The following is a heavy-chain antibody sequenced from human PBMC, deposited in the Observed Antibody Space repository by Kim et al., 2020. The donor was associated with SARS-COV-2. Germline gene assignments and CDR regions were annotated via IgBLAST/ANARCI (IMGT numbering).Heavy chain of an antibody. CDR3: ARERDYGMDV. Sequence: SNKYYANSVKGPFTISRDNSKNTLYLQMNSLRAEDTAVYYCARERDYGMDVWGQGTTVTVSS. CDR2: SNK. J-gene: IGHJ6*02. V-gene: IGHV3-30*03.